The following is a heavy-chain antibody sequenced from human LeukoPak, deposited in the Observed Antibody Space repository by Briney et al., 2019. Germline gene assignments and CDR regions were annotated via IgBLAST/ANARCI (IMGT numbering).Heavy chain of an antibody. CDR2: INPSGGST. J-gene: IGHJ4*02. CDR1: GYTFTSYY. CDR3: ARAPPMVRGVIYY. D-gene: IGHD3-10*01. V-gene: IGHV1-46*01. Sequence: ASVKVSCKASGYTFTSYYMHWVRQAPGQGLEWMGIINPSGGSTSYAQKFQGRVTMTRDTSISTAYMELSRLRSDDTAVYYCARAPPMVRGVIYYWGQGTLVTVSS.